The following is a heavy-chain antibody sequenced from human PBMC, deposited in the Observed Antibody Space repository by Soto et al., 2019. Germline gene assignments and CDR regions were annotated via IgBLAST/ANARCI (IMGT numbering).Heavy chain of an antibody. D-gene: IGHD6-13*01. CDR3: AKGASGYSSSWFYYYYGMDV. J-gene: IGHJ6*02. CDR2: ISGSGGST. V-gene: IGHV3-23*01. Sequence: GGSLRLSCAASGFTFSSYAMSWVRQAPGKGLEWVSAISGSGGSTYYADSVKGRFTISRDNSKNTLYLQMNSLRAEDTAVYYCAKGASGYSSSWFYYYYGMDVWGQGTTVTVS. CDR1: GFTFSSYA.